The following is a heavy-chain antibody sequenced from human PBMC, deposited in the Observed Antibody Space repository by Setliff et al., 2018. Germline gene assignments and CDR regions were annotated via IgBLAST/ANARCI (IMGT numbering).Heavy chain of an antibody. J-gene: IGHJ4*02. D-gene: IGHD2-15*01. CDR2: IYTSGST. V-gene: IGHV4-61*09. Sequence: SETLSLTCTVSGGSISSGSYYWSWIRQPAGKGLEWIGHIYTSGSTNYNPSLKSRFTISRDNAKNSLYLQMNSLRAEDTAVYYCARDWDILGGEDDYWGQGTLVTVSS. CDR1: GGSISSGSYY. CDR3: ARDWDILGGEDDY.